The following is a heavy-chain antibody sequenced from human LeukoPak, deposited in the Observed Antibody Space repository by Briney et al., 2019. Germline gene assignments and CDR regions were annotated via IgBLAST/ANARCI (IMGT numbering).Heavy chain of an antibody. CDR2: INPNSGGT. Sequence: ASVKVSCKASGYTFTGYYMHWVRQAPGQGLEWMGWINPNSGGTNYAQKFQGRVTMTRDTSISTAYMELSRLRSDDTAVYYCAREFYEQVPAAPYYMDVWGKGTTVTVSS. CDR3: AREFYEQVPAAPYYMDV. J-gene: IGHJ6*03. V-gene: IGHV1-2*02. CDR1: GYTFTGYY. D-gene: IGHD2-2*01.